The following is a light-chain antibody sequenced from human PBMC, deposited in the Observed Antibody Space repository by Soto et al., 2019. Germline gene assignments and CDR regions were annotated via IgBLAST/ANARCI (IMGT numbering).Light chain of an antibody. V-gene: IGKV3D-15*01. J-gene: IGKJ4*01. CDR2: DAS. CDR3: QQYNNWPLT. Sequence: EIVMTQSPATLSVSPGDRATLSCRASQSVDNDLAWYQQKPGQPPRLLIYDASTRATGIPARFSGSQSGTEFTLTISSLLSEDFAVYFFQQYNNWPLTLGGGTKVETK. CDR1: QSVDND.